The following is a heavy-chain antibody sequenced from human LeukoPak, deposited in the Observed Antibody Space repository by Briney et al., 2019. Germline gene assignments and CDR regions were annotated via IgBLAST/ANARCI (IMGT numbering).Heavy chain of an antibody. CDR2: ISYDGSNK. CDR3: ARDGEINYDSSGYVFDY. CDR1: GFTFSSYA. Sequence: GKSLRLSCAASGFTFSSYAMHWVRQAPGKGLEWVAVISYDGSNKYYADSVKGRFTISRDNSKNTLYLQMNSLRAEDTAVYYCARDGEINYDSSGYVFDYWGQGTLVTVSS. J-gene: IGHJ4*02. D-gene: IGHD3-22*01. V-gene: IGHV3-30*04.